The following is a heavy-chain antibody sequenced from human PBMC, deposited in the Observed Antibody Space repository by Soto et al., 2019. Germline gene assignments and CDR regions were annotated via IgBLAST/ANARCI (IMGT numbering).Heavy chain of an antibody. Sequence: GASVKVSCKASGYTFTSYDINWVRQATGQGLEWMGWMNPNSGNTGYAQKYQGRVTMTRNTSISTAYMELSSLRSEDTSVYYCARGLAYYYDSSGPKYDYWGQGTLVTVSS. CDR3: ARGLAYYYDSSGPKYDY. CDR2: MNPNSGNT. D-gene: IGHD3-22*01. V-gene: IGHV1-8*01. CDR1: GYTFTSYD. J-gene: IGHJ4*02.